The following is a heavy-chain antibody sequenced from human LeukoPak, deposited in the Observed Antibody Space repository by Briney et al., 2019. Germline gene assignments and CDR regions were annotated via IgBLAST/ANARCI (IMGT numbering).Heavy chain of an antibody. J-gene: IGHJ4*02. V-gene: IGHV4-59*08. CDR1: GGSISSYY. Sequence: SETLSLTCIVSGGSISSYYWSWIRQPPGKGLEWIGYIYYSGSTNYNPSLKSRVTISVATSKNQFSLKLSSVTAADTAVYHCARHSYSTSAGPYDYWGQGTLVTVSS. D-gene: IGHD6-6*01. CDR2: IYYSGST. CDR3: ARHSYSTSAGPYDY.